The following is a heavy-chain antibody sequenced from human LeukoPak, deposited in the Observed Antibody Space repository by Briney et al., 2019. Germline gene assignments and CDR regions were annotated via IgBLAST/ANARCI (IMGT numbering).Heavy chain of an antibody. V-gene: IGHV3-33*01. CDR1: GFTFSGFG. D-gene: IGHD2-15*01. CDR2: IWYDGSNK. J-gene: IGHJ4*02. Sequence: GRSLRLSCAASGFTFSGFGMHWVRQAPGKGLEWVAVIWYDGSNKYNADSVKGRFTISRDNSKNTLYLEMNSLRAEDTAVYYCARDKGRNVIWTLEYWGQGTLATVSS. CDR3: ARDKGRNVIWTLEY.